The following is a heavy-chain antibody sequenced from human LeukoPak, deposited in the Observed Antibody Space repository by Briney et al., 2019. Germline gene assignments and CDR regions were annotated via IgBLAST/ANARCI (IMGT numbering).Heavy chain of an antibody. CDR2: ISYDGSDK. J-gene: IGHJ6*02. D-gene: IGHD4-11*01. CDR3: ATDYSLKYYYGMDV. CDR1: GFTFSPYG. Sequence: PGRSLRLSCAASGFTFSPYGMHWVRQAPGKGLEWVAVISYDGSDKYYADSVKGRFTISRDNSKNTLYLQMNSLRAEDTAVYYCATDYSLKYYYGMDVWGQGTTVTVSS. V-gene: IGHV3-30*03.